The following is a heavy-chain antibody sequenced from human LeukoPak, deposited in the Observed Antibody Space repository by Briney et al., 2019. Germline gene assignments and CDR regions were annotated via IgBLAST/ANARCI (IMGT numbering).Heavy chain of an antibody. Sequence: SETLSLTCAVSGYSISSGYYWGWIRQPPGKGLEWIGSIYHSGSTYYNPSLKSRVTISVDTSKHQFSLKLSSVTAADTAVYYCARGPLGYCSSTSCSYYYYGMDVWGKGTTVTVSS. CDR3: ARGPLGYCSSTSCSYYYYGMDV. D-gene: IGHD2-2*01. CDR1: GYSISSGYY. V-gene: IGHV4-38-2*01. CDR2: IYHSGST. J-gene: IGHJ6*04.